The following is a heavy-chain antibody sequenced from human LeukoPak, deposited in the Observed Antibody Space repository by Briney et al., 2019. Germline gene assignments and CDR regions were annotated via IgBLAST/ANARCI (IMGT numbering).Heavy chain of an antibody. Sequence: SQTLSLTCTVSGGSISSGGYHWSWIRQHPGKGLEWIGYIYYSGSTYYNPSLKSRVTISVDTSKNQFSLKLNSVTAADTAVYYCARMSYTTSRDYWGQGTLVTVSS. CDR1: GGSISSGGYH. CDR2: IYYSGST. V-gene: IGHV4-31*03. J-gene: IGHJ4*02. D-gene: IGHD6-13*01. CDR3: ARMSYTTSRDY.